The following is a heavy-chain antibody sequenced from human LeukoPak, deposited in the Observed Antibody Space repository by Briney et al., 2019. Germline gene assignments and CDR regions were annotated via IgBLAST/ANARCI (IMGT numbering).Heavy chain of an antibody. CDR2: IYYSGST. CDR1: GGSISSSSYY. J-gene: IGHJ5*02. CDR3: AREQTAGIAVADNRFDP. V-gene: IGHV4-39*07. D-gene: IGHD6-19*01. Sequence: PSETLSLTCTVSGGSISSSSYYWGWIRQPPGKGLEWIGSIYYSGSTYYNPSLKSRVTISVDTSKNQFSLKLSSVTAADTAVYYCAREQTAGIAVADNRFDPWGQGTLVTVSS.